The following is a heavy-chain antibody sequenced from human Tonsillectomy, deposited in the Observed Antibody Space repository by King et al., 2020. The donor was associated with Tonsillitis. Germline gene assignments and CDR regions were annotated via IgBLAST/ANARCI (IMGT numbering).Heavy chain of an antibody. CDR2: IFYRGST. CDR1: GVSVTSNNYY. J-gene: IGHJ6*02. Sequence: VQLQESGPGLVKPSETLSLTCSVSGVSVTSNNYYWSWMRQAPGKGLEWIGYIFYRGSTNYNPSLKSRLTLSIDTSKNQFSLKVSSVTAADTAVYYCARGRVYCSGGSCYEDYYYGMDVWGQGTTVTVSS. CDR3: ARGRVYCSGGSCYEDYYYGMDV. V-gene: IGHV4-61*01. D-gene: IGHD2-15*01.